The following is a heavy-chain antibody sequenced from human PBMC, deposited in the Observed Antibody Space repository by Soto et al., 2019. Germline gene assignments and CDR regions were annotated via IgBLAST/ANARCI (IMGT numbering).Heavy chain of an antibody. CDR2: ISYDGSNK. V-gene: IGHV3-30-3*01. D-gene: IGHD3-16*01. CDR3: AREGIGLGEAFDY. J-gene: IGHJ4*02. CDR1: GFTFSSYA. Sequence: QVQLVESGGGVVQPGRSLRLSCAASGFTFSSYAMHWVRQAPXXXXEWVAVISYDGSNKYYADSVKGRFTISRDNSKNTLYLQMNSLRAEDTAVYYCAREGIGLGEAFDYWGQGTLVTVSS.